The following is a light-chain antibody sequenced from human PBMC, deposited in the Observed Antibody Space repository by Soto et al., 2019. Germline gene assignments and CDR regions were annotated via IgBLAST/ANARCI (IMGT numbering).Light chain of an antibody. CDR3: SSYTSSSTLVV. Sequence: QSALTQPASVSGSPGQSITISCTGTSSDVGGYNYVSWYQQHPGKAPKVMIYEVSNRPSGVSNRFSGYKSGNTASLTIAGLRAEGEGGYYCSSYTSSSTLVVFGGGTQLTVL. CDR1: SSDVGGYNY. V-gene: IGLV2-14*01. CDR2: EVS. J-gene: IGLJ2*01.